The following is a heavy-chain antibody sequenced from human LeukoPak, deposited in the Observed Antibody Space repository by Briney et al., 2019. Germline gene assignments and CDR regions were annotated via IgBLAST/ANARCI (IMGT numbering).Heavy chain of an antibody. J-gene: IGHJ4*02. Sequence: GGSLRLSCVASGFPFSSYWMTWVRQAPGKGLEWVANIKQDGSKKSYVDSVKGRFTISRDNAKNSLFLQMNSLRAEDTAVYYCAKGVDYCSGGSCPADYWGPGTLVTVSS. D-gene: IGHD2-15*01. CDR1: GFPFSSYW. V-gene: IGHV3-7*01. CDR3: AKGVDYCSGGSCPADY. CDR2: IKQDGSKK.